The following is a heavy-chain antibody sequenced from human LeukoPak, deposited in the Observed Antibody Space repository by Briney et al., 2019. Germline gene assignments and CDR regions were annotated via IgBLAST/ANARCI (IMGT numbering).Heavy chain of an antibody. D-gene: IGHD3-22*01. V-gene: IGHV3-21*01. Sequence: GGSLRLSCAASGFTFSSYSMNWVRQAPGKGLEWVSSISSSSSYIYYADSVKGRFTISRDNAKNSLYLQMNSLRAEDTAVYYCARLRGVVVEHMDVWGKGTTVTVSS. CDR2: ISSSSSYI. CDR3: ARLRGVVVEHMDV. CDR1: GFTFSSYS. J-gene: IGHJ6*03.